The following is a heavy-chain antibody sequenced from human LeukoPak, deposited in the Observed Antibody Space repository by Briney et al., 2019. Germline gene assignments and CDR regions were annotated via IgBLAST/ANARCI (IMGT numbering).Heavy chain of an antibody. J-gene: IGHJ6*03. CDR3: ARAPYTIFGAMDV. CDR1: GFTFSSYE. CDR2: ISSSGSTI. D-gene: IGHD3-3*01. Sequence: HPGGSLRLSCAASGFTFSSYEMNWVRQAPGKGLEWVSYISSSGSTIYYADSVKGRFTISRENAKNSLYLQMNSLRAEDTAVYYCARAPYTIFGAMDVWGKGTTVTVSS. V-gene: IGHV3-48*03.